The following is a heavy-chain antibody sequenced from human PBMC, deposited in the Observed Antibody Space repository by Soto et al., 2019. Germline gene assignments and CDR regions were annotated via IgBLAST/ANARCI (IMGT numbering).Heavy chain of an antibody. CDR2: INAGNGNT. V-gene: IGHV1-3*01. CDR3: ARGLGLYYFDY. Sequence: ASVKVSCKASGYTFTSYAMHWERQAPGQRLEGMGWINAGNGNTKYSQKFQGRVTITRDTSASTAYMELRSLRSEDTAVYYCARGLGLYYFDYWGQGTLVTVSS. J-gene: IGHJ4*02. D-gene: IGHD3-16*01. CDR1: GYTFTSYA.